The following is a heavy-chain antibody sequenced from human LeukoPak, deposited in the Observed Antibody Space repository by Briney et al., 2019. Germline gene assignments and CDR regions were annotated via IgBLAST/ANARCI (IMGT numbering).Heavy chain of an antibody. J-gene: IGHJ4*02. V-gene: IGHV4-39*01. CDR3: ASFGLAYYYDSSGYFNY. Sequence: SETLSLTCAVSGGSISSNSYYWGWIRQPPGKGLEWIGSIYYSGSTYYNPSLKSRVTISVDTSKNQFSLKLSSVTAADTAVYYCASFGLAYYYDSSGYFNYWGQGTLVTVSS. D-gene: IGHD3-22*01. CDR2: IYYSGST. CDR1: GGSISSNSYY.